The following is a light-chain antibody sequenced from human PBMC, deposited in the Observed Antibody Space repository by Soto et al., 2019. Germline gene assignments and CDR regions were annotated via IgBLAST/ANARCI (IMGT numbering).Light chain of an antibody. V-gene: IGLV2-23*02. CDR2: EVS. CDR1: SSDVGSYNL. CDR3: CSYAGSSTYVV. J-gene: IGLJ2*01. Sequence: QSALTQPASVSGSPGQSITISCTGTSSDVGSYNLVSWYQQHPGKAPKLRIYEVSKRPSGVSNRFSGSKSGNTASLTISGVQAEDEADYYCCSYAGSSTYVVFGGGTKLTVL.